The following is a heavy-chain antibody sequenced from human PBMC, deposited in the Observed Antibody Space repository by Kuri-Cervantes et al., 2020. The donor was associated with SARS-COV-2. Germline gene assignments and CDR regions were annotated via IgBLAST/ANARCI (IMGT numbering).Heavy chain of an antibody. V-gene: IGHV4-59*08. CDR2: IYYSGST. CDR3: ARRGYSNLLDY. Sequence: SETLSLTCAVSGGSISSHYWSWIRQRPGKGLEWIGYIYYSGSTNYNPSLKSRVTISVDTSKNQFSLKLSSVTAADTAVYYCARRGYSNLLDYWGQGTLVTVSS. CDR1: GGSISSHY. J-gene: IGHJ4*02. D-gene: IGHD4-11*01.